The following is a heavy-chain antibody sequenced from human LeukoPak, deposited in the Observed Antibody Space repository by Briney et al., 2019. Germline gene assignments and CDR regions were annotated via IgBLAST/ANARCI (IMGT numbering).Heavy chain of an antibody. V-gene: IGHV3-15*01. CDR3: ATEKGSSWYHDAFDI. J-gene: IGHJ3*02. CDR1: GFTFSNAW. D-gene: IGHD6-13*01. CDR2: IKSKTDGGTT. Sequence: GGSLRLSCAASGFTFSNAWMTWVRQPPGKGLEWVGRIKSKTDGGTTDYAAPVKGRFTISRDDSKNTLYLQMNSLRSEDTAVYYCATEKGSSWYHDAFDIWGQGTMVTVSS.